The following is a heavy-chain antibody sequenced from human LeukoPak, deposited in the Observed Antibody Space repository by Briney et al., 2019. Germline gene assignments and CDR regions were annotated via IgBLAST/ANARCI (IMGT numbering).Heavy chain of an antibody. J-gene: IGHJ4*02. Sequence: GGSLRLSCVASGFTFNNYAMSWVRQAPGRGLEWASSTAGSGISKDYADSVKGRFTISKDKSKNTLYLQMDSLRAEDTGVYFCARLPTFYYDSSGYHYDYWGQGTLVTVSS. CDR2: TAGSGISK. CDR3: ARLPTFYYDSSGYHYDY. CDR1: GFTFNNYA. D-gene: IGHD3-22*01. V-gene: IGHV3-23*01.